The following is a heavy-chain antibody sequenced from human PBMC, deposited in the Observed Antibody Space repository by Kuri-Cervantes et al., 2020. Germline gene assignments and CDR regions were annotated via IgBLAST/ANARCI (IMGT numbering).Heavy chain of an antibody. CDR2: TSGSGGST. J-gene: IGHJ4*02. D-gene: IGHD3-10*01. V-gene: IGHV3-23*01. CDR3: ARARGVIMDY. Sequence: GGSLRLSCAASGFTFSSYAMSWVRQAPGKGLEWVSATSGSGGSTYYADSVKGRFTISRDNSKNTLYLQMNSLRAEDTAVYYCARARGVIMDYWGQGTLVTVSS. CDR1: GFTFSSYA.